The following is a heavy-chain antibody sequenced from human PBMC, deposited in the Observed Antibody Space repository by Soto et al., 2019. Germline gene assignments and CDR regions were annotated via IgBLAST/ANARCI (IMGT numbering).Heavy chain of an antibody. Sequence: QVQLVESGGGVVQPGRSLRLSCAASGFTFSSYGMHWVRQAPGKGLEWVAVISYDGSNKYYADSVKGRFTISRDNSKNTLYLQMNSLRAEDTAVYYCAKLIVVVGADRTDAFDIWGQGTMVTVSS. V-gene: IGHV3-30*18. CDR3: AKLIVVVGADRTDAFDI. CDR1: GFTFSSYG. D-gene: IGHD2-15*01. J-gene: IGHJ3*02. CDR2: ISYDGSNK.